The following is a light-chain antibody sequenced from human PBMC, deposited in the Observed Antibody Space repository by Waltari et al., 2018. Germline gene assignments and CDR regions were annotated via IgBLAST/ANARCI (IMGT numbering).Light chain of an antibody. V-gene: IGKV1-NL1*01. CDR1: QNIYNS. CDR2: GAS. Sequence: DIQMTQSPAALSASIVDRVTISCRASQNIYNSLAWYQQKPGKAPRLLIYGASRLQSGIPSRFSGGGSGTDFTLTISSLQPEDSGNFYCQQYYNNPPTFGGGTKVEIK. J-gene: IGKJ4*01. CDR3: QQYYNNPPT.